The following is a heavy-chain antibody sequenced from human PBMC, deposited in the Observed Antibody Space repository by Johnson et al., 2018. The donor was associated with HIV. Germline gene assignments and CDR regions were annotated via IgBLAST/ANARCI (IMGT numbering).Heavy chain of an antibody. V-gene: IGHV3-13*01. CDR1: GFTFSSYD. J-gene: IGHJ3*01. Sequence: VQLVESGGGLVQPGGSLRLSCAASGFTFSSYDMHWVRQTTGKGLEWVSTIGSAGDTYYPGSVKGRFTISRENAKNSLYLQMNSLRAGDTAVYYCAKVGSGYSSSSWGQGTMVTVSS. CDR2: IGSAGDT. CDR3: AKVGSGYSSSS. D-gene: IGHD6-13*01.